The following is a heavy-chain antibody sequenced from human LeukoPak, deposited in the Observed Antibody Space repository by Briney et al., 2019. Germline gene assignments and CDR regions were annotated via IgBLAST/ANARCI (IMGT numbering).Heavy chain of an antibody. CDR2: IKQDGSEK. CDR1: GFTFSSYA. D-gene: IGHD4-17*01. Sequence: GGSLRLSCAASGFTFSSYAMSWVRQTPGKGLEWVAIIKQDGSEKNYVDSVKGRFTISRDNAKNSLYLQMNSLRADDTAVYYCARGLLGDYVYFDYWGQGTLVTVSS. CDR3: ARGLLGDYVYFDY. V-gene: IGHV3-7*01. J-gene: IGHJ4*02.